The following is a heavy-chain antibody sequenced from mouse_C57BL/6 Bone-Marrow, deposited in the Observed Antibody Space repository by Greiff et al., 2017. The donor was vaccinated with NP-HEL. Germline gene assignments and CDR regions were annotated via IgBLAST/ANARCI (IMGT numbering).Heavy chain of an antibody. V-gene: IGHV1-19*01. CDR1: GYTFTDYY. CDR3: EGGYYYGSRDWYFGG. CDR2: INPYNGGT. J-gene: IGHJ1*03. Sequence: VQLQQSGPVLVKPGASVKMSCKASGYTFTDYYMNWVKQSHGKSLEWIGVINPYNGGTSYHQKFKGKATLTVDESSSTAYMELYSLASGGSAVYYCEGGYYYGSRDWYFGGWGTGTTVTVSS. D-gene: IGHD1-1*01.